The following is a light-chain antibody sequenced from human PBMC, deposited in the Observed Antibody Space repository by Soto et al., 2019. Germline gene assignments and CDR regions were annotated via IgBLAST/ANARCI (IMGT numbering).Light chain of an antibody. J-gene: IGLJ1*01. CDR1: SSNIGAGYP. CDR2: GNT. Sequence: QSVRPHPPSVSWATGHRITISCTGSSSNIGAGYPVHWYQQLPGTAPKLLIFGNTIRPSGVPDRFSGSRSGLAITGLQAEDEADYYCQSYDSSLTGYVFGTGTKVTVL. CDR3: QSYDSSLTGYV. V-gene: IGLV1-40*01.